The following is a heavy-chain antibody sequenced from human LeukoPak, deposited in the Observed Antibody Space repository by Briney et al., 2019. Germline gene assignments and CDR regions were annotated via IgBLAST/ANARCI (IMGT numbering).Heavy chain of an antibody. J-gene: IGHJ5*02. CDR1: GGSISSGGYS. Sequence: SETLSLTCAVSGGSISSGGYSWSWIRQPPGKGLEWIGYIYHSGSTYYNPSLKSRVTISVDRSKNQFSLKLSSVTAADTAVYYCARGIPGGYCGSTSCYDWFDPWGREPWSPSPQ. CDR3: ARGIPGGYCGSTSCYDWFDP. V-gene: IGHV4-30-2*01. CDR2: IYHSGST. D-gene: IGHD2-2*01.